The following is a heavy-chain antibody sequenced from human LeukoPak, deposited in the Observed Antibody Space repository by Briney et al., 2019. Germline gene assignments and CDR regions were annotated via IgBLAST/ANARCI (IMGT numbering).Heavy chain of an antibody. D-gene: IGHD1-7*01. CDR2: ISYDGSNK. J-gene: IGHJ4*02. V-gene: IGHV3-30-3*01. Sequence: GGSLRLSCAASGFTFSSYAMHWVRQAPGKGLEWVAVISYDGSNKYYADSVKGRFTISRDNSKNTLYLQMNSLRAEDTAVYYCASGELHAYWGQGTLVTVSS. CDR1: GFTFSSYA. CDR3: ASGELHAY.